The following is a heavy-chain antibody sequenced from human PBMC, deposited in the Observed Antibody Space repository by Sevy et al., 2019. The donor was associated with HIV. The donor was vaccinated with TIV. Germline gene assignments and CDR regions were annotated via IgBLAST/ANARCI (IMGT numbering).Heavy chain of an antibody. Sequence: GGSLRLSCAASGVAFSSYAMHWVRQAPDKGLGWVAVISYDGSNEEYADSVKGLLAISRDNSNNPLYLQMNSLRVQDTAVYYCARFPPERAFDIWGQGTMVTVSS. CDR3: ARFPPERAFDI. CDR2: ISYDGSNE. CDR1: GVAFSSYA. V-gene: IGHV3-30*09. J-gene: IGHJ3*02.